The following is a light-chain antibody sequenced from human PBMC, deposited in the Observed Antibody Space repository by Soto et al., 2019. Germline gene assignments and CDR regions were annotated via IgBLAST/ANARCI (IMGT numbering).Light chain of an antibody. CDR2: GAS. Sequence: EIVMTQSPATLSVSPGDRATLSCRASQIVSSNLAWYQQKPGQAPRQLIYGASTRATGIPARFSGSGSGTEFTLTISSLQSEDFAVYYCQQYNNWTPVTFGQGTKVEIK. CDR1: QIVSSN. V-gene: IGKV3-15*01. CDR3: QQYNNWTPVT. J-gene: IGKJ1*01.